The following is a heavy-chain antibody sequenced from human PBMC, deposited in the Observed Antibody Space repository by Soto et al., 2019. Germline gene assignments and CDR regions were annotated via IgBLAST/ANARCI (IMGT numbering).Heavy chain of an antibody. CDR3: ARQRLLVVAATYWFDP. J-gene: IGHJ5*02. D-gene: IGHD2-15*01. CDR1: GGSISSSSYY. V-gene: IGHV4-39*01. CDR2: IYYSGST. Sequence: SETLSLTCTVSGGSISSSSYYWGWIRQPPGKGLEWIGSIYYSGSTYYNPSLKSRVTISVDTSKNQFSLKLSSVTAADTAVYYCARQRLLVVAATYWFDPWGQGTLVTVSS.